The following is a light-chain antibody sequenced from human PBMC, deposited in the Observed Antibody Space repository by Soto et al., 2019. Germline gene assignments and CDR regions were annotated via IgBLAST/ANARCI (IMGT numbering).Light chain of an antibody. Sequence: EIVLTQSPATLSLSPGERATHSCRASQSVSNYLAWYQHKPGQSPRLLIYDASNRATGIPARFSGSGSGTDFTLTISSLEPEDFAVYYCQQRSNWTPISFGQGTKLEI. CDR3: QQRSNWTPIS. CDR2: DAS. J-gene: IGKJ2*01. V-gene: IGKV3-11*01. CDR1: QSVSNY.